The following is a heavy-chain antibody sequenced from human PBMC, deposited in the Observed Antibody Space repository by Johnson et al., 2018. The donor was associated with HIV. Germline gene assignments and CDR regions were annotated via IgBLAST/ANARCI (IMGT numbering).Heavy chain of an antibody. J-gene: IGHJ3*02. CDR3: AKDQFPAYSNSLFPDAFDI. V-gene: IGHV3-20*04. CDR2: INWNSGRT. D-gene: IGHD6-6*01. Sequence: VQLVESGGGLVRPGGSLRLSCVASGFTFDDYGMNWVRLVPGKGLEWVAGINWNSGRTGSADSLKGRFTISRDNPKHSVHLEMNSLRADDTALYYCAKDQFPAYSNSLFPDAFDIWGQGTMVTVSS. CDR1: GFTFDDYG.